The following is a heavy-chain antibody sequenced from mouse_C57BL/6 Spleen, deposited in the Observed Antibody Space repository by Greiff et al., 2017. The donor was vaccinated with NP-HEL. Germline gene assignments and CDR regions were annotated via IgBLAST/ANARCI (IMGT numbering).Heavy chain of an antibody. Sequence: QVQLQQPGAELVRPGSSVKLSCKASGYTFTSYWMHWVKQRPIQGLEWIGNIDPSDSETHYNQKFKDKATLTVDKSSSTAYMQLSSLTSEDSAVYYCASRINYGSSYYAMDYWGQGTSVTVSS. CDR3: ASRINYGSSYYAMDY. V-gene: IGHV1-52*01. D-gene: IGHD1-1*01. CDR1: GYTFTSYW. J-gene: IGHJ4*01. CDR2: IDPSDSET.